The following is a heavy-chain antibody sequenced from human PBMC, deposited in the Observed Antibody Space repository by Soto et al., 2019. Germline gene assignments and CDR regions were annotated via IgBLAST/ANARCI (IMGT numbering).Heavy chain of an antibody. CDR1: GFTVSNNY. V-gene: IGHV3-66*01. CDR3: ARGAGGYSWRSPTFEY. CDR2: IFSAGST. D-gene: IGHD5-18*01. J-gene: IGHJ4*02. Sequence: EVQVVESGGGLVQPGGSLRLSCAASGFTVSNNYMTWVRQAPGKGLDWVSKIFSAGSTYYADSVRGRFTISRDNSKNTLYLQMNSLRAEDTAIYYCARGAGGYSWRSPTFEYWGQGTLVTVSS.